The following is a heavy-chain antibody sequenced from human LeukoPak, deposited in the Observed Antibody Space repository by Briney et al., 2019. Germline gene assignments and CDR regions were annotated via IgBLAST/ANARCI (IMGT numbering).Heavy chain of an antibody. CDR2: ITYDGSNK. CDR1: EFTFSSFV. J-gene: IGHJ1*01. CDR3: VRGSVTYSGGYFQH. V-gene: IGHV3-30-3*01. Sequence: GVYLRLSWAASEFTFSSFVMHWVRKAPGKGLEWEALITYDGSNKHYADSVRGRFTITRDNSKNTLDLQMNALRAEDTAVYYCVRGSVTYSGGYFQHWGQGTLVTVSS. D-gene: IGHD1-26*01.